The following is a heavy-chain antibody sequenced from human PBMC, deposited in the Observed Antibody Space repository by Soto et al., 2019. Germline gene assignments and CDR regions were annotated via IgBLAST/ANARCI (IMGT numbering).Heavy chain of an antibody. CDR1: GYDFTTYG. D-gene: IGHD1-1*01. V-gene: IGHV1-18*01. CDR3: ARVRYGDY. J-gene: IGHJ4*02. Sequence: QVHLVQSGAEVKKSGASVKVSCKGSGYDFTTYGITWVRQAPGQGLEWMAWISAHNGNTDYSQKIQGRVTVTRDTSPSTAYMGLRSLRSDDTAVYYCARVRYGDYWGQGALVTVSS. CDR2: ISAHNGNT.